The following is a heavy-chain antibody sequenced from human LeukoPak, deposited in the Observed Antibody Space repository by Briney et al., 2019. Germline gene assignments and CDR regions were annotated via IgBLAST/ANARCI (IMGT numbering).Heavy chain of an antibody. CDR2: INHSGST. V-gene: IGHV4-34*01. CDR3: ARGGGSSWYYY. D-gene: IGHD6-13*01. CDR1: GGSFSGYY. Sequence: SETLSLTCAVYGGSFSGYYWSWIRQPPGKGLEWIGEINHSGSTNYNPSLKSRVTISVDTSKNQFSLKLGSVTAADTAVYYCARGGGSSWYYYWGQGTLVTVSS. J-gene: IGHJ4*02.